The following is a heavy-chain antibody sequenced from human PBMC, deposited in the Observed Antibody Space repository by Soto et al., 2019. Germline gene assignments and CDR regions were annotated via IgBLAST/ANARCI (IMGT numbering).Heavy chain of an antibody. V-gene: IGHV5-51*01. CDR2: IYPGDSDT. J-gene: IGHJ6*02. CDR1: GYSFTSYW. Sequence: GESLKISCKGSGYSFTSYWIGWVRQMPGKGLEWMGIIYPGDSDTRYSPSFQGQVTISADKSISTAYLQWSSLKASDTAMYYCARLEGMGATTYYYYYGMDVWGQGTTVTVSS. CDR3: ARLEGMGATTYYYYYGMDV. D-gene: IGHD1-26*01.